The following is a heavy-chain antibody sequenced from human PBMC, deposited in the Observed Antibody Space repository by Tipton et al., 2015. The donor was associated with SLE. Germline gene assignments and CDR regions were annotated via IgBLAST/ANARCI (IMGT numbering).Heavy chain of an antibody. D-gene: IGHD2-8*01. CDR1: GGSISSTSYY. Sequence: TLSLTCNVSGGSISSTSYYWAWIRQPPGKGPEWIGTIYYSGSTYYYPSLKSRITISVDTSKNQFSLEVRSVTAADTAVYYCVRLRSKVLIDYWGQGTLVTVSS. J-gene: IGHJ4*02. V-gene: IGHV4-39*07. CDR2: IYYSGST. CDR3: VRLRSKVLIDY.